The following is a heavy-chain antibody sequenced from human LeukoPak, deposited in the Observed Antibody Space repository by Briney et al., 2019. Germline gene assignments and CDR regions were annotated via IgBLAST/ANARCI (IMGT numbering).Heavy chain of an antibody. J-gene: IGHJ4*02. CDR1: GFTFSSYE. D-gene: IGHD1-20*01. Sequence: GGSLRLSCAASGFTFSSYEMNWVRQAPGKGLEWVSYISSSGSTIYYADSVKGRFTISRDNAKNSLYLQMNSLRAEDTAVYYCARIGSDNWNDRGSDYWGQGTLVTASS. CDR2: ISSSGSTI. CDR3: ARIGSDNWNDRGSDY. V-gene: IGHV3-48*03.